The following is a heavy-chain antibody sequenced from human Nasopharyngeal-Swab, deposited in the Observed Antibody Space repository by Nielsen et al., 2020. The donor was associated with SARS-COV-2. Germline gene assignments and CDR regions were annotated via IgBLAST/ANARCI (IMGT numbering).Heavy chain of an antibody. CDR1: GYTFTSYD. CDR2: MNPNSGNT. Sequence: ASVKVSCKASGYTFTSYDINWVRQATGQGLEWMGWMNPNSGNTGYAQKFQGRVTMTRNTSISTAYMELSSLRSEDTAVYYCARGPSSGWPWPLDYWGQGTLVTVSS. J-gene: IGHJ4*02. V-gene: IGHV1-8*01. D-gene: IGHD6-19*01. CDR3: ARGPSSGWPWPLDY.